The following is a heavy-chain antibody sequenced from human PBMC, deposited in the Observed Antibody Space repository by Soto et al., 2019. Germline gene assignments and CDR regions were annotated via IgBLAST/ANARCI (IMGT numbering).Heavy chain of an antibody. CDR3: ARNLRGYCSSTSCYRRDYFDY. Sequence: GSLRLSCAASGFTFSSYWMHWVRQAPGKGLVWVSRINSDGSSTSYADSVKGRFTISRDNAKNTLYLQMNSLRAEDTAVYYCARNLRGYCSSTSCYRRDYFDYWGQGTLVTVSS. CDR2: INSDGSST. D-gene: IGHD2-2*01. J-gene: IGHJ4*02. V-gene: IGHV3-74*01. CDR1: GFTFSSYW.